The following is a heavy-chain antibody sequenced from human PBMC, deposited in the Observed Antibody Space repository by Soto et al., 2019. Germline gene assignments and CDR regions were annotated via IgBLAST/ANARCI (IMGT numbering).Heavy chain of an antibody. CDR2: IYYSGST. D-gene: IGHD6-19*01. CDR1: GGSISSYY. V-gene: IGHV4-59*01. CDR3: ARGGSYSSGWYVS. J-gene: IGHJ4*02. Sequence: SETLSLTCTVSGGSISSYYWSWIRQPPGKGLEWIGYIYYSGSTNYNPSLKSRVTISVDTSKNQFSLKLSSVTAADTAVYYCARGGSYSSGWYVSWGQGTLVTVSS.